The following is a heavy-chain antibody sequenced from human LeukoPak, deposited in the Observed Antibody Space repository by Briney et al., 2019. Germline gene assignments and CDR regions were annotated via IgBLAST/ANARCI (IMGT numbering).Heavy chain of an antibody. CDR3: AKTLGDFWSGYYTD. D-gene: IGHD3-3*01. CDR2: ISGSGGST. CDR1: GFSFSSYW. J-gene: IGHJ4*02. Sequence: GGSLRLSCAASGFSFSSYWMSWVRQAPGKGLEWVSAISGSGGSTYYADSVKGRFTISRDNSKNTLYLQMNSLRAEDTAVYYCAKTLGDFWSGYYTDWGQGTLVTVSS. V-gene: IGHV3-23*01.